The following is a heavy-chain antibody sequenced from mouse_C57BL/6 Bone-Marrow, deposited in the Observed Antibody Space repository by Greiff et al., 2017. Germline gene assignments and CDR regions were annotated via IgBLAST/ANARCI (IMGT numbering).Heavy chain of an antibody. Sequence: EVQRVESGGDLVKPGGSLKLSCAASGFTFSSYGMSWVSQTPDKRLEWVATISSGGSYTYYPDSVKGRFTISRDNAKNTPYLQMSSLKSEDTAMYYCARRGVVALDYWGQGTTLTVSS. CDR3: ARRGVVALDY. CDR2: ISSGGSYT. D-gene: IGHD1-1*01. CDR1: GFTFSSYG. V-gene: IGHV5-6*01. J-gene: IGHJ2*01.